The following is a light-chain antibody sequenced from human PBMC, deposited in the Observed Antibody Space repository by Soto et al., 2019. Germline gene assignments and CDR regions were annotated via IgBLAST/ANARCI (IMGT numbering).Light chain of an antibody. CDR2: GAS. Sequence: EIGLTQSPGSLSLSPGQRATLSCRASQSVVTTFFAWYQKKPCQPPRLLIYGASKRATGIPDRFSGSGSGTDFTLIISRLEPEDFAVYYCQQYMSSVTFGQGTKVEIK. J-gene: IGKJ1*01. CDR3: QQYMSSVT. CDR1: QSVVTTF. V-gene: IGKV3-20*01.